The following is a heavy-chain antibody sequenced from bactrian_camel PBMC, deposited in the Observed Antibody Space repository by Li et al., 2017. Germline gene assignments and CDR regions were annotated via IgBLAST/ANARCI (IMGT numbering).Heavy chain of an antibody. CDR1: GFTFSASW. Sequence: HVQLVESGGGLVQPGGSLGLSCATSGFTFSASWMSWVRQAPGKGLEWVSAITSGSDFTYYADSVKGRLTISRDNAKSTIFLQMISLKPEDTAKYYCAARTNVSGRGSCGVPRGADYNAWGQGTQVTVS. CDR3: AARTNVSGRGSCGVPRGADYNA. J-gene: IGHJ6*01. V-gene: IGHV3S1*01. CDR2: ITSGSDFT. D-gene: IGHD2*01.